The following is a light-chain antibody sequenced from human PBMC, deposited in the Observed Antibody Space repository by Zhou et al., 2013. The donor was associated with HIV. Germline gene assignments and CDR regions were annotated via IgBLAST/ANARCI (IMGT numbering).Light chain of an antibody. V-gene: IGKV1-9*01. CDR1: QDIGNS. CDR2: GVS. Sequence: DIQLTQSPSFLSVSVGDRVTITCRASQDIGNSLAWYQQRPGQAPKLLIYGVSTLQRGVPSTFSGTGSGTEFSLTISSLQPDDVATYYCQQYSGYWTFGQGTKVRI. J-gene: IGKJ1*01. CDR3: QQYSGYWT.